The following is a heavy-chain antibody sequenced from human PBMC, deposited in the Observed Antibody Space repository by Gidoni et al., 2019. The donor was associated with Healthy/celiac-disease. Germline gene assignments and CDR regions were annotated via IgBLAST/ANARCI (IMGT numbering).Heavy chain of an antibody. CDR2: IYYSGST. D-gene: IGHD2-8*01. Sequence: QVQLQESGPGLVKPSQTLSLTCTVSGGSISSGDYYWGWIRQPPGKGLEWIGYIYYSGSTYYNPSLKSRVTISVDTSKNPFSLKLSSVTAADTAVYYCARAPRYCTNGVCFDNWFDPWGQGTLVTVSS. CDR1: GGSISSGDYY. J-gene: IGHJ5*02. V-gene: IGHV4-30-4*01. CDR3: ARAPRYCTNGVCFDNWFDP.